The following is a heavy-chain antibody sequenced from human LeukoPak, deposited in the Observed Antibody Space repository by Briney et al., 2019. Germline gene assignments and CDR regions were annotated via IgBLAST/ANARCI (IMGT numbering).Heavy chain of an antibody. Sequence: SETLSLTCTVSGGSISSGGYYWSWIRQHPGKGLEWIGYIYYSGSTYYNPSLESRVTISVDTSKNQFSLKLSSVTAADTAVYYCARSTATNERDIVVVPAAIALNNWFDPWGQGTLVTVSS. J-gene: IGHJ5*02. CDR1: GGSISSGGYY. CDR3: ARSTATNERDIVVVPAAIALNNWFDP. CDR2: IYYSGST. V-gene: IGHV4-31*03. D-gene: IGHD2-2*01.